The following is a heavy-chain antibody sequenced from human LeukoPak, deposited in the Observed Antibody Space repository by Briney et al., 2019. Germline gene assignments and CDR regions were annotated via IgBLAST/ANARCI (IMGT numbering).Heavy chain of an antibody. V-gene: IGHV3-30*02. Sequence: GGSLRLSCAASGFTFNGYSMYWVRQAPGKGLEWVAFIRYDGSNKYYADSVKGRFTVSRDNSKNTLYLQMKSLRAEDTAVYYCAKGGGYEAQYYYYYLDVWGKGTTVTISS. CDR3: AKGGGYEAQYYYYYLDV. D-gene: IGHD5-12*01. CDR2: IRYDGSNK. J-gene: IGHJ6*03. CDR1: GFTFNGYS.